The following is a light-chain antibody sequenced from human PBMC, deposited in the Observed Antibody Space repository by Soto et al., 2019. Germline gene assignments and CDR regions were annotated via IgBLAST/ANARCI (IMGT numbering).Light chain of an antibody. J-gene: IGKJ2*01. CDR2: ETS. CDR1: QDISRF. V-gene: IGKV1-17*03. CDR3: LQHNSYPYT. Sequence: DVQMTQSPSAMSASVGDRITITCRASQDISRFVDWFQQKPGQVPERLIYETSTLQPGVPSRFSGSGSGTEFTLAITGLQPEDFATYYCLQHNSYPYTFGQGTKLEIK.